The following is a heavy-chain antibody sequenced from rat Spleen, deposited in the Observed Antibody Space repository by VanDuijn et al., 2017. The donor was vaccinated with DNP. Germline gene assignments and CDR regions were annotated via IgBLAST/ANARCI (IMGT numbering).Heavy chain of an antibody. V-gene: IGHV2-27*01. CDR1: GFSLTNYH. CDR2: IQSGGSR. D-gene: IGHD1-2*01. Sequence: QVQLKESGPGLVQPSQTLSLTCTVSGFSLTNYHVYWIRQSPGKGLEWMGRIQSGGSRDYNSALKSRLSISRDTSKSQVFLKMNSVLTEDTAIYFCARHYTYWCQGVMVTVSP. CDR3: ARHYTY. J-gene: IGHJ2*01.